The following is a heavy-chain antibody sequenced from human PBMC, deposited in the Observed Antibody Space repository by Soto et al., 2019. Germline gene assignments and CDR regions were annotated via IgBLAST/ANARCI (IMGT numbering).Heavy chain of an antibody. D-gene: IGHD1-26*01. CDR3: VADVGYL. CDR1: GYTFTNSA. Sequence: QMQLVQSGPEVKKPGTSVKVSCKGSGYTFTNSAVQWVRQARGQRLEWMGWIVVGSGDTKYAQKFQERVTFTRDVSTSTAYMELSSLKSEDTAVYYCVADVGYLWGQGTLVTVSS. J-gene: IGHJ5*02. V-gene: IGHV1-58*01. CDR2: IVVGSGDT.